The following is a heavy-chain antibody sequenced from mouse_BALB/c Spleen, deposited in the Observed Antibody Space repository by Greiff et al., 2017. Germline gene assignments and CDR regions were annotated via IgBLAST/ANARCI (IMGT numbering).Heavy chain of an antibody. CDR2: IWSGGST. V-gene: IGHV2-2*02. D-gene: IGHD2-2*01. CDR1: GFSLTSYG. CDR3: ARIGYGAY. J-gene: IGHJ3*01. Sequence: QVQLKESGPGLVQPSQSLSITCTVSGFSLTSYGVHWVRQSPGKGLEWLGVIWSGGSTDYNAAFISRLSISKDNSKSQVFFKMTSLQANDTAIYYCARIGYGAYWGQGTLVTVSA.